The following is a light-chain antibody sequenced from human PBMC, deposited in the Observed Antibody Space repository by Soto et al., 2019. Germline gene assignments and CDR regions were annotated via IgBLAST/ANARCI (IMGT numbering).Light chain of an antibody. CDR1: SSDVGGYDY. Sequence: QSALTQPASVSGSPGQSIAISCTGTSSDVGGYDYVSWYQQHPDKAPKLIVYEVTHRPSGVSSRFSGSKSGNTASLTISGLQAEDEADYYCSSLISGSTRVFGTGTKLTVL. CDR2: EVT. CDR3: SSLISGSTRV. V-gene: IGLV2-14*01. J-gene: IGLJ1*01.